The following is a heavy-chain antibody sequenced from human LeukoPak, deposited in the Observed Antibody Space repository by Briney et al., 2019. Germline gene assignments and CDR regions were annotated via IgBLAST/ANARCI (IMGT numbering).Heavy chain of an antibody. D-gene: IGHD3-3*01. Sequence: PSETLSLTCTVSGGSISSSIYYWGWIRQPPGKGLEWIGSIYYSGSTYYNPSLKSRVTISVDTSKNQFSLKLSSVTAADTAVYYCGVVTLYYYYMDVWAKGPRSPSP. V-gene: IGHV4-39*01. CDR3: GVVTLYYYYMDV. CDR2: IYYSGST. CDR1: GGSISSSIYY. J-gene: IGHJ6*03.